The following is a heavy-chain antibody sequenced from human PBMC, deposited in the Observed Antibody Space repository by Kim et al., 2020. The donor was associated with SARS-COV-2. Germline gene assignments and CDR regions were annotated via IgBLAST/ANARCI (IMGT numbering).Heavy chain of an antibody. CDR3: ARTPRVVVPAARGPYFDY. D-gene: IGHD2-2*01. CDR2: ISAYNGNT. V-gene: IGHV1-18*04. CDR1: GYTFTSYG. J-gene: IGHJ4*02. Sequence: ASVKVSCKASGYTFTSYGISWVRQAPGQGLEWMGWISAYNGNTNYAQKLQGRVTMTTDTSTSTAYMELRSLRSDDTAVYYCARTPRVVVPAARGPYFDYWGQGTLVTVSS.